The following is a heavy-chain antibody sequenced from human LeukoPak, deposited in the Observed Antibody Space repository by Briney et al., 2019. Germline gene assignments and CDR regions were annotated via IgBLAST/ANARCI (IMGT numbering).Heavy chain of an antibody. J-gene: IGHJ4*02. CDR3: ARELDLDF. D-gene: IGHD2-2*03. V-gene: IGHV3-74*01. Sequence: GGSLRLSCAASGFTFSSYWMHWVRQVPGKGLGWVSRIKSDGSRRSYADFVRGRFTISRDNTKNTLYLQMNSLRAEYTAIYYCARELDLDFWGQGTLVTVSS. CDR1: GFTFSSYW. CDR2: IKSDGSRR.